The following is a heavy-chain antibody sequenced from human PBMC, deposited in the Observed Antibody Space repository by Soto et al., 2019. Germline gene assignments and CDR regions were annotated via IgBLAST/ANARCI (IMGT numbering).Heavy chain of an antibody. V-gene: IGHV1-24*01. J-gene: IGHJ4*02. Sequence: ASVKVSCKVSGYTLTELSMHCVRQAPGKGLEWMGGFDPEDGETIYAQKFQGRVTMTEDTSTDTAYMELSSLRSEDTAVYYCATIPSSGGRYYFDYWGQGTLVTVS. CDR3: ATIPSSGGRYYFDY. D-gene: IGHD2-15*01. CDR2: FDPEDGET. CDR1: GYTLTELS.